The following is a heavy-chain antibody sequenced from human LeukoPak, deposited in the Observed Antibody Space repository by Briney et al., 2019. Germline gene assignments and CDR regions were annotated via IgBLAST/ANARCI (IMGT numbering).Heavy chain of an antibody. J-gene: IGHJ5*01. V-gene: IGHV5-51*01. CDR2: INPGHSNT. CDR3: ARTKPTALRNNWFDS. CDR1: GYSFTNYW. Sequence: GESLNIACNGAGYSFTNYWIAWVRQMPGKGLEWMGIINPGHSNTKYSPSFKGQVNISAEKSISSAYLQWSSLKASDPAIYYCARTKPTALRNNWFDSWGQGTLVTVSS. D-gene: IGHD4-11*01.